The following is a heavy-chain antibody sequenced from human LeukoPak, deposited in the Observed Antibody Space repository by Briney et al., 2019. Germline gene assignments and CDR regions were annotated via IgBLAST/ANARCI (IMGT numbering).Heavy chain of an antibody. J-gene: IGHJ6*03. CDR1: GYTFTSYD. CDR3: ARGPPIRGYRYGYDTGYYYSYSMDV. CDR2: MNPISGNT. D-gene: IGHD5-18*01. Sequence: ASVKVSFKASGYTFTSYDINWVRHATGQGLEWMGWMNPISGNTGHAQKFQGRVTIIRDTSISTAYMELSSLRSEDTAVYYCARGPPIRGYRYGYDTGYYYSYSMDVWGKGTTVTISS. V-gene: IGHV1-8*01.